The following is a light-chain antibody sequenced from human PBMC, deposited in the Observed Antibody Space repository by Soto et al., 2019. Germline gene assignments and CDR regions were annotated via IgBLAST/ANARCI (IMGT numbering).Light chain of an antibody. Sequence: DIQLTQSPSFLSASVGDRVNITCRASQDISSYLAWYQQKPGKAPKLLIYAAFSLENGVPSRFSGSGSGTEFTLTISSLQPEDFATYYCQQLNTYPRTFGPGTKVDIK. CDR2: AAF. CDR1: QDISSY. J-gene: IGKJ1*01. V-gene: IGKV1-9*01. CDR3: QQLNTYPRT.